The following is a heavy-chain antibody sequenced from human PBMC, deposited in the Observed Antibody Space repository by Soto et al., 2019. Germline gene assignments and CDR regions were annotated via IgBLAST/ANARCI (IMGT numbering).Heavy chain of an antibody. V-gene: IGHV1-8*01. CDR3: AREKSSWYDY. J-gene: IGHJ4*02. Sequence: QVQLVQSGAEVKKPGASVKVSCKASGYTFTSYDINWVRQATGQGLEWMGCMNPNSGNTGYAQKFQGTVTMTSNTSISTSSMELSSLRSEDTAVYACAREKSSWYDYWGQGTLVTVSS. CDR2: MNPNSGNT. D-gene: IGHD6-13*01. CDR1: GYTFTSYD.